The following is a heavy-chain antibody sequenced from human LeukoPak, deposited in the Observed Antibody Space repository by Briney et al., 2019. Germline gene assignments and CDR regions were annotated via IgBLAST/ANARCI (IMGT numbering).Heavy chain of an antibody. CDR3: AKDLSNYDIKYYYYMDV. CDR2: ISGSGGST. V-gene: IGHV3-23*01. J-gene: IGHJ6*03. D-gene: IGHD3-3*01. Sequence: QPGGSLRLSCAASGFTFSSYAMSWVRQAPGKGLEWVSAISGSGGSTYYADSVKGRFTISRDNSKNMLYLQMNSLRAEDTAVYYCAKDLSNYDIKYYYYMDVWGKGTTVTVSS. CDR1: GFTFSSYA.